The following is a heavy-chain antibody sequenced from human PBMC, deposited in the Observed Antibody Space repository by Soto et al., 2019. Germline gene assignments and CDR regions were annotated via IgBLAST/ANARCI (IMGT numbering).Heavy chain of an antibody. CDR2: ISSTYITKSDETK. CDR3: SRDRDASRWPLGWFDP. J-gene: IGHJ5*02. CDR1: GFTLSDYY. D-gene: IGHD6-13*01. Sequence: KPGGSLRLSCAASGFTLSDYYMSWMRQAPGKGLEWIAYISSTYITKSDETKYYADSVKGRFTVSRDNSKNSLYLQMNSLRADDTAIYYCSRDRDASRWPLGWFDPWGPGTLVTVSS. V-gene: IGHV3-11*01.